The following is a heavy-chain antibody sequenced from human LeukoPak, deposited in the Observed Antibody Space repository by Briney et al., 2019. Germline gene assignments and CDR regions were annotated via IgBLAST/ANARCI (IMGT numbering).Heavy chain of an antibody. V-gene: IGHV4-59*01. CDR1: GGSISSYY. J-gene: IGHJ4*02. Sequence: SETLSLTCAVYGGSISSYYWSWIRQPPGKGLEWIGYIYYSGSTNYNPSLKSRVTISVDTSKNQFSLKLSSVTAADTAVYYCATRPLGAGDFDYWGQGTLVTVSS. CDR3: ATRPLGAGDFDY. D-gene: IGHD6-19*01. CDR2: IYYSGST.